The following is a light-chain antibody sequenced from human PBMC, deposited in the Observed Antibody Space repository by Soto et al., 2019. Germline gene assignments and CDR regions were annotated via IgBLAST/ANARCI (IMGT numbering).Light chain of an antibody. J-gene: IGKJ2*01. Sequence: DLQMTQSPSSLPASVGDRVTLTCRASQSISTYLNWYQQKPGKAPKLLIYAASSLQSGVPSRLSGSGSGTDFTLTIRSLHPEEFATYYCQQSYTIPYTFGQGPKLELK. CDR2: AAS. CDR3: QQSYTIPYT. CDR1: QSISTY. V-gene: IGKV1-39*01.